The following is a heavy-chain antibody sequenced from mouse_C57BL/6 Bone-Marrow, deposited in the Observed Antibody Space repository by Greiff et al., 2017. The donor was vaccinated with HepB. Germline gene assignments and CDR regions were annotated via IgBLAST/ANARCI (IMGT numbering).Heavy chain of an antibody. D-gene: IGHD2-4*01. J-gene: IGHJ4*01. V-gene: IGHV1-85*01. CDR2: IYPRDGST. Sequence: VHLVESGPELVKPGASVKLSCKASGYTFTSYDINWVKQRPGQGLEWIGWIYPRDGSTKYNEKFKGKATLTVDTSSSTAYMELHSLTSEDSAVYFCARFYDYDEGYYAMDYWGQGTSVTVSS. CDR1: GYTFTSYD. CDR3: ARFYDYDEGYYAMDY.